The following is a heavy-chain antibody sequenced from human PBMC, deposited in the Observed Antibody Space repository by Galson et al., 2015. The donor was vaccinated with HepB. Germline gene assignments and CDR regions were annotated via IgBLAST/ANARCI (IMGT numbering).Heavy chain of an antibody. V-gene: IGHV5-51*03. J-gene: IGHJ4*02. CDR1: GYSFSNFW. Sequence: QSGAEVKKPGESLKISCKGSGYSFSNFWIGWVRQMPGKGLEWMGIIYPGDSDTRYSPSFRGHVTISADKSITTAYLQWSGLKASDTALYYCASRHSYFRSGTWYNVADYWGQGTLVTVSS. D-gene: IGHD3-10*01. CDR3: ASRHSYFRSGTWYNVADY. CDR2: IYPGDSDT.